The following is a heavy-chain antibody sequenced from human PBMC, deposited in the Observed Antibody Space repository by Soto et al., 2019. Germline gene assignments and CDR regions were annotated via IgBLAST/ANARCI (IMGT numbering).Heavy chain of an antibody. D-gene: IGHD3-3*01. J-gene: IGHJ4*02. CDR2: IYYSGST. Sequence: SETLSLTCSVSRISISSSRFYWSWIRQHPGEGLEWIGYIYYSGSTYYNPALKSRVSISVDTSKSQFSLKLSSVTAADTAVYYCARLISHTYYDFWSGYFKRKNSDYWGQGTLVTVSS. CDR3: ARLISHTYYDFWSGYFKRKNSDY. CDR1: RISISSSRFY. V-gene: IGHV4-39*01.